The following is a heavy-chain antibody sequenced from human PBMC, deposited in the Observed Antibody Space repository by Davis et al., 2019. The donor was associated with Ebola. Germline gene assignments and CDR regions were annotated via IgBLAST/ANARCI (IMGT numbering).Heavy chain of an antibody. Sequence: GESLKISCKGSGYSFTSYWISWVRQMPGKGLEWMGIIHPGHLDTRYSPSFQGQVTISVDKSTNTAFLHWSSLEDSDTAIYYCARRGWDLHYYYYMDVWGEGTTVTVS. V-gene: IGHV5-51*01. D-gene: IGHD1-26*01. CDR2: IHPGHLDT. J-gene: IGHJ6*03. CDR1: GYSFTSYW. CDR3: ARRGWDLHYYYYMDV.